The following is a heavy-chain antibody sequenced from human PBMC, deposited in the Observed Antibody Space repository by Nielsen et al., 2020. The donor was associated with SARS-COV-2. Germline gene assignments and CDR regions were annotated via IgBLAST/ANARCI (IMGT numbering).Heavy chain of an antibody. CDR1: GFTFSNYA. D-gene: IGHD6-13*01. J-gene: IGHJ4*02. CDR2: IKQDGSEK. V-gene: IGHV3-7*01. Sequence: GESLKISCAASGFTFSNYALHWVRQAPGKGLEWVANIKQDGSEKYYVDSVKGRFTISRDNAKNSLYLQMNSLRAEDTAVYYCARLLAAAGTFAFDYWGQGTLVTVSS. CDR3: ARLLAAAGTFAFDY.